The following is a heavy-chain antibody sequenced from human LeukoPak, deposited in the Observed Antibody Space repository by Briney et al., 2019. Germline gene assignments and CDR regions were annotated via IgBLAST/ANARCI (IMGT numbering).Heavy chain of an antibody. D-gene: IGHD5-12*01. J-gene: IGHJ6*03. Sequence: PGGSLRLSCAASGFTFSGYAMHWVRQAPGKGLEWVAVISYDGNNKYYADSVKGRFTISRDNSKNTLYLQMNSLRAEDTAVYYCARVGGYDYTAIYYYMDVWGEGTTVTVSS. CDR1: GFTFSGYA. CDR2: ISYDGNNK. CDR3: ARVGGYDYTAIYYYMDV. V-gene: IGHV3-30-3*01.